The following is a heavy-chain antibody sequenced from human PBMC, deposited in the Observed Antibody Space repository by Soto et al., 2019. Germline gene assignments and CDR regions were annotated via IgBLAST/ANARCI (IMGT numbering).Heavy chain of an antibody. CDR2: IGSSGSK. CDR1: GFTFNSRA. V-gene: IGHV3-23*01. J-gene: IGHJ4*02. Sequence: EVQLLESGGGLVQPGGSLRLSCAASGFTFNSRAMSWVRQAPGKGLEWVSAIGSSGSKYYADSVKGRFTISRDNSKDTLYLQMNTLTAEDTARYYCAKKNSACGTASFDYWGQGTLVTVSS. D-gene: IGHD1-1*01. CDR3: AKKNSACGTASFDY.